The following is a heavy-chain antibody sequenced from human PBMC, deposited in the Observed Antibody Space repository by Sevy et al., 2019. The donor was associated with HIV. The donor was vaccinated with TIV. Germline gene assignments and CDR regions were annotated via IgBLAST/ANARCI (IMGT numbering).Heavy chain of an antibody. V-gene: IGHV3-23*01. CDR1: GFSFSNYA. D-gene: IGHD1-26*01. CDR2: LIGGGSRT. J-gene: IGHJ4*02. CDR3: AKDRTVLGASYYFDH. Sequence: GGSLRLSCAASGFSFSNYAMSWVRQAPGKGLEWVSTLIGGGSRTYYADSVTGRFTISRDNSKNTLYLQMTSLRAEDTAMYFCAKDRTVLGASYYFDHWGQGTLVTVSS.